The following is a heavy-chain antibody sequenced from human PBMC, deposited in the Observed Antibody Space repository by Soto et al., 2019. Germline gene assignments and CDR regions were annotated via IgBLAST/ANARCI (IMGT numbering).Heavy chain of an antibody. CDR2: ISAYNGNT. V-gene: IGHV1-18*01. Sequence: ASVKVSCKASGYTFTSYGISWVRPAPGQGLEWMGWISAYNGNTNYAQKLQGRVTMTTDTSTSTAYMELRSLRSDDTAVYYCARGGGILLWFGELSDDAFDIWGQGTMVTVSS. CDR3: ARGGGILLWFGELSDDAFDI. J-gene: IGHJ3*02. CDR1: GYTFTSYG. D-gene: IGHD3-10*01.